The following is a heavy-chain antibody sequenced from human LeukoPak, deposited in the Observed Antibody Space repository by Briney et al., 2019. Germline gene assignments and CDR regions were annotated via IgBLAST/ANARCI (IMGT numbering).Heavy chain of an antibody. CDR2: INPSGGST. CDR1: GYTFTSYY. V-gene: IGHV1-46*01. CDR3: ARVIVATMAVDY. J-gene: IGHJ4*02. D-gene: IGHD5-12*01. Sequence: GASVKVSCKASGYTFTSYYMHWVRQAPGQGLEWMGIINPSGGSTSYAQKFQGRVTMTRDMSTSTVYMELSSLRSEDTAVYYCARVIVATMAVDYWGQGTLVTVSS.